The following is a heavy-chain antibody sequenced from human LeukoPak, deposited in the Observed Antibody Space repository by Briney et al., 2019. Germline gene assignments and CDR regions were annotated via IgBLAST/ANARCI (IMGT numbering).Heavy chain of an antibody. CDR2: ISSSGSTI. J-gene: IGHJ3*02. CDR1: GFTFSSYE. D-gene: IGHD3-22*01. CDR3: ARETDSSGYAFDI. V-gene: IGHV3-48*03. Sequence: GSLRLSCAASGFTFSSYEMNWVRQAPGKGLEWVSYISSSGSTIYYADSVKGRFTISRDNAKNSLYLQMNSLRAEDTAVYYCARETDSSGYAFDIWGQGTMVTVSS.